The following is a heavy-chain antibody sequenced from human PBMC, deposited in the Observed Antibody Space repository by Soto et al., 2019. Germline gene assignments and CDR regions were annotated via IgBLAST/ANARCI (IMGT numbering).Heavy chain of an antibody. V-gene: IGHV1-69*01. J-gene: IGHJ4*02. CDR3: ARDSQAGSSSSFDY. Sequence: QVQLVQSGAEVKKPGSSVNVSCKASVGTFSSSAISWVRQAPGQWLEWMGGIIPIFGTANYAQKFQGRVTITADESTSTAYMELSSLRCEDKAGYYCARDSQAGSSSSFDYWGQGTLVTVSS. D-gene: IGHD6-13*01. CDR2: IIPIFGTA. CDR1: VGTFSSSA.